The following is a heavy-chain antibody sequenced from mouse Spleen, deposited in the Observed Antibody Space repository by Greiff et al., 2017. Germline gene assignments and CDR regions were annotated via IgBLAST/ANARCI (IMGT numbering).Heavy chain of an antibody. CDR3: AREGTGTGTYAMDY. Sequence: EVQLQQSGPERVKPGASVKISCKASGYSFTDYNMNWVKQSNGKSLEWIGVINPNYGTTSYNQKFKGKATLTVDQSSSTAYMQLNSLTSEDSAVYYCAREGTGTGTYAMDYWGQGTSVTVSS. J-gene: IGHJ4*01. V-gene: IGHV1-39*01. CDR1: GYSFTDYN. D-gene: IGHD4-1*01. CDR2: INPNYGTT.